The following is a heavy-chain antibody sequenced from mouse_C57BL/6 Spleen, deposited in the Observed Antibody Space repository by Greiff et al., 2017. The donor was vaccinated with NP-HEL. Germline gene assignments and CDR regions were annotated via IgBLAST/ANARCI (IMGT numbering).Heavy chain of an antibody. J-gene: IGHJ4*01. D-gene: IGHD1-1*01. CDR3: ARHVTTVVATDYAMDY. Sequence: EVMLVESGGGLVQPGGSLKLSCAASGFTFSDYYMYWVRQTPEKRLEWVAYISNGGGSTYYPDTVKGRFTISRDNAKNTLYLQMSRLKSEDTAMYYCARHVTTVVATDYAMDYWGQGTSVTVSS. CDR2: ISNGGGST. V-gene: IGHV5-12*01. CDR1: GFTFSDYY.